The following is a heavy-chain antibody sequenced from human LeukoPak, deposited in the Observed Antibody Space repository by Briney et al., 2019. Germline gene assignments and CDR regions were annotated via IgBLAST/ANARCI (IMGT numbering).Heavy chain of an antibody. CDR3: ASSPVTWIQLWFGY. Sequence: ASVKVSCKVSGYTFTDYYMHWVQQAPGKGLEWMGLVDPEDGETIYAEKFQGRVTITADTSTDTAYMELSSLRSEDTAVYYCASSPVTWIQLWFGYWGQGTLVTVSS. CDR2: VDPEDGET. V-gene: IGHV1-69-2*01. D-gene: IGHD5-18*01. J-gene: IGHJ4*02. CDR1: GYTFTDYY.